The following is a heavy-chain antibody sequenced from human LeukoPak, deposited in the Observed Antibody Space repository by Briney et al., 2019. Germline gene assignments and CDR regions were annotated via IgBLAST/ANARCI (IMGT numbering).Heavy chain of an antibody. Sequence: SETLSLTCAVYGGSFSGYYWSWIRQPPGKGLEWIGEINHSGSTNYNPSLKSRVTISIDTSKNQFSLKLSSVTAADTAVYYCAREAGASLDWGQGTLVTVSS. CDR1: GGSFSGYY. CDR3: AREAGASLD. J-gene: IGHJ4*02. V-gene: IGHV4-34*01. D-gene: IGHD6-19*01. CDR2: INHSGST.